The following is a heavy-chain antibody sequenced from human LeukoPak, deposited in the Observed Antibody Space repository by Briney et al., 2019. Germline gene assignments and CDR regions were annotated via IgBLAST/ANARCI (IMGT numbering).Heavy chain of an antibody. Sequence: SETLSLTCTVSGGSISSSSYYWGWIRQPPGKGLEWIGSIYYSGSTYYNPSLKSRVTISVDTSKNQFSLKLSSVTAADTAVYYCARTNSATKPAASTFGYWGQGTLVTVSS. CDR2: IYYSGST. V-gene: IGHV4-39*01. CDR1: GGSISSSSYY. D-gene: IGHD2-2*01. J-gene: IGHJ4*02. CDR3: ARTNSATKPAASTFGY.